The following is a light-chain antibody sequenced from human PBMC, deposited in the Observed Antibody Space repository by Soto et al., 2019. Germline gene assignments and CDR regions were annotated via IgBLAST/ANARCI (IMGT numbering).Light chain of an antibody. CDR1: QSVSSN. CDR2: DVS. J-gene: IGKJ1*01. CDR3: QQRSNWPRT. Sequence: EIVMTQSPATLSVSPGERSTLSCRASQSVSSNLAWYQQKPGQXPRXXIYDVSNRATGIPARFSGSGSGTDLTITISSLEPEDGEVYDGQQRSNWPRTFGQGTKVDIK. V-gene: IGKV3-11*01.